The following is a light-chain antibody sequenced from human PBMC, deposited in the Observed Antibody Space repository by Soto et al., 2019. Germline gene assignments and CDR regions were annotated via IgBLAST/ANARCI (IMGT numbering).Light chain of an antibody. CDR3: CSYVGSYIYV. CDR2: DVN. V-gene: IGLV2-11*01. CDR1: SNDVGGYHY. Sequence: QSVLTQPRSVSGSPGQSVTISCTGTSNDVGGYHYVSWYQHHPGKAPKLVIFDVNRRPSGVPHRFSGSRSDNTASLTISGLQPEHEADHSRCSYVGSYIYVFGTGTKVTV. J-gene: IGLJ1*01.